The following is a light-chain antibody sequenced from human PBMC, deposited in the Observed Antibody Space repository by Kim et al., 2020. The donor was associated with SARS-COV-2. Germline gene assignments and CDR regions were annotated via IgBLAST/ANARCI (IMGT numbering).Light chain of an antibody. V-gene: IGLV3-1*01. J-gene: IGLJ3*02. CDR1: NLGDKY. Sequence: VAPGQTASITCSGDNLGDKYACWYQQKPGQSPVLVIYQDSKRPSGSPERFSGSNSGNTATLTISGTQAMDEADYYCQAWDSSTAGVFGGGTQLTVL. CDR2: QDS. CDR3: QAWDSSTAGV.